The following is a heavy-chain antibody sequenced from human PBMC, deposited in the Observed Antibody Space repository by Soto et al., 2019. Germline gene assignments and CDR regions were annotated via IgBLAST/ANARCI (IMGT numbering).Heavy chain of an antibody. CDR3: ARGGVSTRPFDY. CDR2: IYPSDSDT. J-gene: IGHJ4*02. CDR1: GYNFAGYW. Sequence: GESLKISCKGSGYNFAGYWIAWVRQMPGKGLELMGIIYPSDSDTRYRPSFQGQVTISADKSISSAYLQWSSLRASDTAMYYCARGGVSTRPFDYWGQGTQVTVSS. V-gene: IGHV5-51*01. D-gene: IGHD3-3*01.